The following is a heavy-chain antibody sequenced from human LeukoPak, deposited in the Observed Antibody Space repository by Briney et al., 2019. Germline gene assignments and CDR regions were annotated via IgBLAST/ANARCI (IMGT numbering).Heavy chain of an antibody. CDR3: ARVATMVRGGIDY. J-gene: IGHJ4*02. Sequence: SETLSLTCTVSGGSISSYYWSWIRQPPGKGLEWIGYIYYSGSTNYNPSLKSRVTISVDRSKNQFSLKLSSVTAADTAVYYYARVATMVRGGIDYWGQGTLVTVSS. D-gene: IGHD3-10*01. CDR2: IYYSGST. CDR1: GGSISSYY. V-gene: IGHV4-59*12.